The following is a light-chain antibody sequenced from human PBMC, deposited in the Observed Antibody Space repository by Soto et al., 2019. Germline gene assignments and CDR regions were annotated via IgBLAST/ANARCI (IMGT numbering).Light chain of an antibody. CDR1: QSVDND. CDR3: QQRSNWPIT. Sequence: EIVMTQSPATLSVSPGDRATLSCRASQSVDNDLAWYQQKPGQPPRLLIYDASTRATGIPARFSGSGSGTDFTLTISSLEPEDFAVYYCQQRSNWPITFGQGTRLEIK. V-gene: IGKV3-11*01. CDR2: DAS. J-gene: IGKJ5*01.